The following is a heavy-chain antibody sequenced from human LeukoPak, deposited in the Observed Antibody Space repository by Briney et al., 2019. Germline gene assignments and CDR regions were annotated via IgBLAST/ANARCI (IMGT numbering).Heavy chain of an antibody. CDR2: IYYSGST. V-gene: IGHV4-39*01. CDR1: GGSISSSSYY. Sequence: SETLSLTCTVSGGSISSSSYYWGWIRQPPGKGREWIGSIYYSGSTYYNPSLKSRVTISVDTSKNQFSLKLSSVTAADTAVYYCASWGWGDIVVVPAATDAFDIWGQGTMVTVSS. CDR3: ASWGWGDIVVVPAATDAFDI. D-gene: IGHD2-2*01. J-gene: IGHJ3*02.